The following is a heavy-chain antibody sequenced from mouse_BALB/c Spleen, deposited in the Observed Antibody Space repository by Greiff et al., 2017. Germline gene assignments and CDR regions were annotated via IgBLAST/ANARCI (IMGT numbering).Heavy chain of an antibody. V-gene: IGHV1S135*01. Sequence: VQLQQSGPELVKPGASVKVSCKASGYAFTSYNMYWVKQSHGKSLEWIGYIDPYNGGTSYNQKFKGKATLTVDKSSSTAYMHLNSLTSEDSAVYYCARWGYITTAVRDYAMDYWGQGTSVTVSS. CDR2: IDPYNGGT. D-gene: IGHD1-1*01. CDR1: GYAFTSYN. J-gene: IGHJ4*01. CDR3: ARWGYITTAVRDYAMDY.